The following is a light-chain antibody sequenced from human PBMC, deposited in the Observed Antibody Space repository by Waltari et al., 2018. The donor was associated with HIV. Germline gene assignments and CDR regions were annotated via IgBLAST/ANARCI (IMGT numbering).Light chain of an antibody. Sequence: SFDLTPAPSVSVSPGPTAIIPCSGDGVANTDVFWYYQRSCPAPLVVIYQNEKRPSGIAERFSGSKAGQTASLTISGTQAVDEGDYYCQAWDKDDVIFGGGTKLTVL. J-gene: IGLJ2*01. CDR1: GVANTD. V-gene: IGLV3-1*01. CDR3: QAWDKDDVI. CDR2: QNE.